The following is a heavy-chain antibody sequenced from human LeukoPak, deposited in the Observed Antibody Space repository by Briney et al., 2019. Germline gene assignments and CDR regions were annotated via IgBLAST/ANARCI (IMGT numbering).Heavy chain of an antibody. CDR2: IGPTGDT. D-gene: IGHD3-10*01. V-gene: IGHV3-13*01. Sequence: GGSLRLSCAASGFTFSSSDMHWVRQATGKGLGWVSAIGPTGDTYYPGSVKGRFTISRENAKNSLYLQMNSLRAGDTAVYYCARAVPMARGVNYYDYWGQGTLVTVSS. J-gene: IGHJ4*02. CDR1: GFTFSSSD. CDR3: ARAVPMARGVNYYDY.